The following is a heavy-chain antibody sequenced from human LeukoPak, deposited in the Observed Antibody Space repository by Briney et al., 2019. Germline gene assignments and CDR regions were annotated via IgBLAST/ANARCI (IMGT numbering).Heavy chain of an antibody. CDR1: GFTFSNYG. CDR3: AKQAVAGSFYIDY. J-gene: IGHJ4*02. CDR2: IRYDGSNK. V-gene: IGHV3-30*02. Sequence: GGSLRLSCAASGFTFSNYGMHWVRQAPGKGLEWVAFIRYDGSNKYYADSVKGRFTISGDNSKNTLYLQMNSLRAEDTAVYYCAKQAVAGSFYIDYWGQGTLVTVSS. D-gene: IGHD6-19*01.